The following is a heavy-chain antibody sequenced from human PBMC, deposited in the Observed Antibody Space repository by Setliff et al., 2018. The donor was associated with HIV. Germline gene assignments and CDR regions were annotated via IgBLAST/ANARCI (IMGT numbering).Heavy chain of an antibody. Sequence: ASVKVSCKASVYTFTNYGITWVRQAPGQGLEWMGVINTNGGGTNYAQKFQGRITVTSDTSTNTVYMELRSLRSEDTAIYYCVKEYHTTATDTRVANYFDYWGQGTLVTVSS. V-gene: IGHV1-46*01. D-gene: IGHD6-13*01. CDR3: VKEYHTTATDTRVANYFDY. CDR2: INTNGGGT. J-gene: IGHJ4*02. CDR1: VYTFTNYG.